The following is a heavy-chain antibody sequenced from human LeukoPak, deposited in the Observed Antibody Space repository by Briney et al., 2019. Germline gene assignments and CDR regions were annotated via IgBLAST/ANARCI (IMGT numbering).Heavy chain of an antibody. CDR3: ARVGGLRLQGAFDI. J-gene: IGHJ3*02. Sequence: GGSLRLSCAGSGFSISTYAMSWVRPAPGKGLEWVSGISGGGGDNTYYADSVKGRFTISRDNSKNSQYLQMNSLRAEDTALYHCARVGGLRLQGAFDIWGQGTMVTVSS. CDR2: ISGGGGDNT. CDR1: GFSISTYA. V-gene: IGHV3-23*01. D-gene: IGHD5-12*01.